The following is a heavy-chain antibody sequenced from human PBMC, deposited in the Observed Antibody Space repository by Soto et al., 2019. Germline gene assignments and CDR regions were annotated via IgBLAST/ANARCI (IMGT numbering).Heavy chain of an antibody. CDR2: MNPNSGNT. D-gene: IGHD2-15*01. Sequence: GASVTVSCQASGCAFSSYDIDWVRQATGQGLEWMGWMNPNSGNTGYAQKFQGRVTMTRNTSINTAYMELSSLRSDDTAIYYCARGVVNWFDPWGQGTLVTVS. J-gene: IGHJ5*02. CDR3: ARGVVNWFDP. V-gene: IGHV1-8*01. CDR1: GCAFSSYD.